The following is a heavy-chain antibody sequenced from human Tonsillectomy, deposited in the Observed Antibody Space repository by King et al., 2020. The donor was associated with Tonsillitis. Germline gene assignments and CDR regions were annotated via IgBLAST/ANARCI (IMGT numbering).Heavy chain of an antibody. Sequence: VQLVQSGTEVKKPGASVKVSCKASGYSFTGYYIHWVRQAPVQGLEWMGWINPYSGDTNSARSFQGGVTMTRDTSISTAYMELPRLTSDDTAVYYCARGRYCSGGSCYSHFDYWGQGTQVTVSS. CDR2: INPYSGDT. CDR1: GYSFTGYY. D-gene: IGHD2-15*01. CDR3: ARGRYCSGGSCYSHFDY. V-gene: IGHV1-2*02. J-gene: IGHJ4*02.